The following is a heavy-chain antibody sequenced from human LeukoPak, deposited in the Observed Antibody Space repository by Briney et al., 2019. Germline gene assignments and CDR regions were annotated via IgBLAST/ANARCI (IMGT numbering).Heavy chain of an antibody. CDR1: GFTFSNYA. CDR2: LSGSGHGT. D-gene: IGHD3-22*01. Sequence: PGGSLRLSCAASGFTFSNYAMSWVRQAPGKGLEWVSGLSGSGHGTYYADSVKGRFTISRDNSKNTLYLQMNSLRAEDTAVYYCARRGYYDSSGYFDYWGQGTLVTVSS. CDR3: ARRGYYDSSGYFDY. V-gene: IGHV3-23*01. J-gene: IGHJ4*02.